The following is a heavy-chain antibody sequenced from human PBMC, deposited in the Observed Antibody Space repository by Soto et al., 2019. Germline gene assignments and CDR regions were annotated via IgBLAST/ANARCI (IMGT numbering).Heavy chain of an antibody. CDR3: ARYMYYDILTGHMA. CDR2: IYPGDSKT. CDR1: GYTFSNYW. D-gene: IGHD3-9*01. Sequence: GELLKISCKGSGYTFSNYWIGWVRQMPGKGLEWMGIIYPGDSKTKYRPSFQGQVTISADKSISTAYLQWSSLKASDTAIYYCARYMYYDILTGHMAWGQGTLVTVSS. J-gene: IGHJ5*02. V-gene: IGHV5-51*01.